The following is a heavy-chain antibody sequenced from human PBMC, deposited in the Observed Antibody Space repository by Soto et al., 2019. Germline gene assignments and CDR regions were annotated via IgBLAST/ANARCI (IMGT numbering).Heavy chain of an antibody. CDR3: ARGDEISEYRPGNY. Sequence: ELQLVESGGGLVQPGGSLRLSCAASGFTFSNYWMRWVRQAPGKGLEWVANIKQDGSEKQYVDSVKGRFTIPRDNATNSLSLQMNSLRAEDTAVYYCARGDEISEYRPGNYWGQGTQVTVSS. V-gene: IGHV3-7*04. J-gene: IGHJ4*02. D-gene: IGHD3-22*01. CDR1: GFTFSNYW. CDR2: IKQDGSEK.